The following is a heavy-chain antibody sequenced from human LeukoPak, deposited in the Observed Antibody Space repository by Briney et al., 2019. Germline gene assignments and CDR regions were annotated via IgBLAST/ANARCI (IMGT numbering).Heavy chain of an antibody. CDR3: ARAAYGSGSYYIPYYYMDV. Sequence: EASVKVSCKASGGTFSSYAISWVRQAPGQGLEWMGGIIPIFGTANYAQKFQGRVTITPDEYTSTASMELSNLRSKASAVYYCARAAYGSGSYYIPYYYMDVWGKGTTVTVSS. V-gene: IGHV1-69*01. CDR2: IIPIFGTA. CDR1: GGTFSSYA. D-gene: IGHD3-10*01. J-gene: IGHJ6*03.